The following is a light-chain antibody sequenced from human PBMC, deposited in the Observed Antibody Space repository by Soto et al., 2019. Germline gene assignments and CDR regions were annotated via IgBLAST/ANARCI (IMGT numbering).Light chain of an antibody. CDR3: QQYDNYWT. Sequence: VQMSQSPSTLSASVGDRVIITCRASQSISNWLAWYQQKPGKAPNLLIYKASSLKSGVPSRFSGSGSGTEFTLTISSLQPDDFATYYCQQYDNYWTFGQGTKVDIK. J-gene: IGKJ1*01. CDR1: QSISNW. V-gene: IGKV1-5*03. CDR2: KAS.